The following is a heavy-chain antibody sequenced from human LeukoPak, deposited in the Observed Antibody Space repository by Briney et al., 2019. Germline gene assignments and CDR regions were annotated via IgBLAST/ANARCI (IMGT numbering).Heavy chain of an antibody. J-gene: IGHJ4*02. CDR1: GVSISSSNSY. CDR3: ARGLGSSWYSGYDY. CDR2: IYYSGST. V-gene: IGHV4-39*07. D-gene: IGHD6-13*01. Sequence: SETLSLTCTVSGVSISSSNSYWGWIRQPPGKGLEWIGSIYYSGSTNYNPSLKSRVTISVDTSKNQFSLKLSSVTAADTAVYYCARGLGSSWYSGYDYWGQGTLVTVSS.